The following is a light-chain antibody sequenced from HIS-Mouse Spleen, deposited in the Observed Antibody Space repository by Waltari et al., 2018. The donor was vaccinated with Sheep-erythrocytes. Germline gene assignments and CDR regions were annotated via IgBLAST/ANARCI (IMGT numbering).Light chain of an antibody. CDR3: QQYDNLPYT. CDR2: DAS. V-gene: IGKV1-33*01. Sequence: DMQMTQSPSSLSAFVGERVNMTCQASQDISNYLNWYQQKPGKAPKLLIYDASNLETGVPSRFSGSGSGTDFTFTISSLQPEDIATYYCQQYDNLPYTFGQGTKLEIK. CDR1: QDISNY. J-gene: IGKJ2*01.